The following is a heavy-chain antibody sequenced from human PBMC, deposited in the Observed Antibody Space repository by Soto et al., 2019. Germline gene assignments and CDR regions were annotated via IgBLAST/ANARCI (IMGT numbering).Heavy chain of an antibody. CDR1: VGSFSGYY. V-gene: IGHV4-34*01. J-gene: IGHJ3*02. Sequence: QVQLQQWGAGLLKPSETLSLTCAVYVGSFSGYYWSWIRQSPEKGLEWIGEINHRGYANYNPSLKSRVTISVDRSKNQFSLKLSSVTAADTAVYYCARDGGSGAFLDIWGRGTMVTVSS. CDR3: ARDGGSGAFLDI. CDR2: INHRGYA. D-gene: IGHD2-15*01.